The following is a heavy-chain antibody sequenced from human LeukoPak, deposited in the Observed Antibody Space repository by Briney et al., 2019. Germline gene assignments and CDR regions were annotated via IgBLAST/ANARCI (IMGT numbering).Heavy chain of an antibody. J-gene: IGHJ4*02. Sequence: SETLSLTCAVYGGSFNGYYWSWIRQPPGKGLEWIGEINHSGSTNYNPSLKSRVTISVDTSKNQFSLKLSSVTAADTAVYYCASIRRGFPGYYYDSSGYPIDYWGQGTLVTVSS. D-gene: IGHD3-22*01. CDR1: GGSFNGYY. V-gene: IGHV4-34*01. CDR2: INHSGST. CDR3: ASIRRGFPGYYYDSSGYPIDY.